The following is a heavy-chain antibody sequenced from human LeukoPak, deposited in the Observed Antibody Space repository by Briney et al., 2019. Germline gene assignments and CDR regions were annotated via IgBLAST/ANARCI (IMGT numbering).Heavy chain of an antibody. V-gene: IGHV4-39*01. CDR3: VRVVPAAIHFDY. J-gene: IGHJ4*02. CDR2: IYYSGST. D-gene: IGHD2-2*01. CDR1: GGSISSSSYY. Sequence: SETLSLTCTVSGGSISSSSYYWGWIRQPPGKGLEWIGSIYYSGSTYYNPSLKSRVTISVDTSKNQFSLKLSSVTAADTAVYYCVRVVPAAIHFDYWAREPWSPSPQ.